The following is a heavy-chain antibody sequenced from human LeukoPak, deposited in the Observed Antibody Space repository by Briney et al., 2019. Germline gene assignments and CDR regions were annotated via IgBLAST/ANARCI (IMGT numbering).Heavy chain of an antibody. CDR1: GYTFTSYY. CDR2: INPSGGST. J-gene: IGHJ4*02. D-gene: IGHD3-10*01. CDR3: ARDWYYGSGSYYAAYYFDY. V-gene: IGHV1-46*01. Sequence: ASVKVSCKASGYTFTSYYMHWVRQAPGQGLAWMGIINPSGGSTSYAQKFQGRVTMTRDTSTSTVYMELSSLRSEDTAVYYCARDWYYGSGSYYAAYYFDYWGQGTLVTVSS.